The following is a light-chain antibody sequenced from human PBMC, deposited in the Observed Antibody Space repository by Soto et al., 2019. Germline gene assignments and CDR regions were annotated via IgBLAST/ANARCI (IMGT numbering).Light chain of an antibody. CDR3: QQYDSSPVT. Sequence: EIGLTQSPGTLSLSPGERATLSCRASQSVSSSYLAWYQQKPGQAPRLLIYGASSRATGIPDRFSGSGSGTDFTLTISSLEPEDFAVYYGQQYDSSPVTFGQGTKVEIK. V-gene: IGKV3-20*01. J-gene: IGKJ1*01. CDR2: GAS. CDR1: QSVSSSY.